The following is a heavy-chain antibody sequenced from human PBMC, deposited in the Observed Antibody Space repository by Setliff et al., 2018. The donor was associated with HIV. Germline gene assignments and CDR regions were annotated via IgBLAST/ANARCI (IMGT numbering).Heavy chain of an antibody. D-gene: IGHD4-17*01. CDR1: GFTFSSAW. CDR2: ISPDGSAT. CDR3: ARGRINYGDYYY. Sequence: GGSLRLSCAASGFTFSSAWMGWVRQAPAKGLEWVANISPDGSATYYVDSVKGRFTISRDNAKNTVYLQMNSLTSEDTAFYYCARGRINYGDYYYWGQGTLVTVSS. V-gene: IGHV3-7*03. J-gene: IGHJ4*02.